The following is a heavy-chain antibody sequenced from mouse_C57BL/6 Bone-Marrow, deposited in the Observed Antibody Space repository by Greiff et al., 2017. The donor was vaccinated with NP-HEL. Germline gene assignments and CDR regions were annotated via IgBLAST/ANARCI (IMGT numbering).Heavy chain of an antibody. V-gene: IGHV1-82*01. Sequence: QVQLQQSGPELVKPGASVKISCKASGYAFSSSWMNWVKQRPGKGLEWIGRIYPGDGDTNYNGKFKGKATLTADKSSSTAYMQLSSLTSEDSAVDFCARTHIYYYGSSYGYFDVWGTGTTVTVSS. CDR2: IYPGDGDT. CDR3: ARTHIYYYGSSYGYFDV. D-gene: IGHD1-1*01. J-gene: IGHJ1*03. CDR1: GYAFSSSW.